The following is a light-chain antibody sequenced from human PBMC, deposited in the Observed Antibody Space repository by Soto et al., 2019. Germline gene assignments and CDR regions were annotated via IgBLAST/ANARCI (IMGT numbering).Light chain of an antibody. CDR3: QQYDSYPRT. CDR1: QGISSY. J-gene: IGKJ1*01. CDR2: AAY. V-gene: IGKV1-8*01. Sequence: AIRMTQSPSSFSASTGDRVTITCRASQGISSYLAWYQQKPGKAPKLLIYAAYTLQSGVPSRFSRSGSGTDFTLTISCLQSEDFATYYCQQYDSYPRTFGQGTKVEIK.